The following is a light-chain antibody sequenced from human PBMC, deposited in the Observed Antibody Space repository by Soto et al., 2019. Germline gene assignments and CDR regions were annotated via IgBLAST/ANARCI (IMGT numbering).Light chain of an antibody. CDR3: NSNAGSSVV. J-gene: IGLJ2*01. Sequence: QSALTQPPSASGSPGQSVTISCTGTSSDVGGYNSVSWYQQHPGKAPKLLIYEVSKRPSGVPDRFSGSKSGNTASLTVSGLQAEDEADYYSNSNAGSSVVFGGGTKLTVL. V-gene: IGLV2-8*01. CDR1: SSDVGGYNS. CDR2: EVS.